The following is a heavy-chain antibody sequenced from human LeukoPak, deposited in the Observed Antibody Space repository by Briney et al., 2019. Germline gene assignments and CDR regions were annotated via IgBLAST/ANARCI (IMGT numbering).Heavy chain of an antibody. J-gene: IGHJ5*02. V-gene: IGHV4-59*01. CDR2: IYYSGST. CDR3: ARGGYDFWSGYYVPWFDP. CDR1: GGSIRSDY. Sequence: SETLSLTCTVSGGSIRSDYWSWIRQPPGKGLEWIGYIYYSGSTNYNPSLKSRVTISVDTSKNQFSLKLSSVTAADTAVYYCARGGYDFWSGYYVPWFDPWGQGTLVTVSS. D-gene: IGHD3-3*01.